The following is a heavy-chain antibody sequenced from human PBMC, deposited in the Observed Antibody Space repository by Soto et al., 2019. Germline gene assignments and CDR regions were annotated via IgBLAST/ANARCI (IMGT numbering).Heavy chain of an antibody. Sequence: ASVKVSCKASGYTFTGYYMHWVRQAPGQGLEWMGWINPNSGGTNYAQKFQGWVTMTRDTSISTAYMELSRLRSDDTAVYYCAREPTTGYSSGWYDYWGQGTLVTVSS. CDR3: AREPTTGYSSGWYDY. V-gene: IGHV1-2*04. CDR2: INPNSGGT. CDR1: GYTFTGYY. D-gene: IGHD6-19*01. J-gene: IGHJ4*02.